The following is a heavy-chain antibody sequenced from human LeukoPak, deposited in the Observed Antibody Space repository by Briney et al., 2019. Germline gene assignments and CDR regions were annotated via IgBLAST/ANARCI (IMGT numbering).Heavy chain of an antibody. V-gene: IGHV3-53*01. J-gene: IGHJ4*02. Sequence: GGSLRLSCAASGFTVSSNYMSWVRQAPGKGLEWVSVIYSGGSTYYADSVKGRFTISRDNSKNTLYLQMDSLRAEDTAVYYCASDPFGGSGYYRWGQGTLVTVSS. D-gene: IGHD3-3*01. CDR1: GFTVSSNY. CDR3: ASDPFGGSGYYR. CDR2: IYSGGST.